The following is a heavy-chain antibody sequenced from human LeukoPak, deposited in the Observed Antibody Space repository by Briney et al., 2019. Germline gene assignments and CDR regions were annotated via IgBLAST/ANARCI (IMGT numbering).Heavy chain of an antibody. Sequence: SETLSLTCNVSGGSITDNYWGWIRQPPGKGLEWIGHISHNGIATYNPSLKSRVTILVDPSTIHYSLLLTSVTAADTAVYYCAGIREDAFDIWGQGTLVTVSS. CDR1: GGSITDNY. CDR2: ISHNGIA. CDR3: AGIREDAFDI. D-gene: IGHD3-10*01. V-gene: IGHV4-59*12. J-gene: IGHJ3*02.